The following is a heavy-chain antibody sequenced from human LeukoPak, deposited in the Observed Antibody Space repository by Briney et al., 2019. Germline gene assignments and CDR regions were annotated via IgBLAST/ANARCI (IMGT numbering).Heavy chain of an antibody. CDR3: ARDFMVRGDQVNYYYYYMDV. CDR2: ISDSGTT. D-gene: IGHD3-10*01. CDR1: GGSISNYY. J-gene: IGHJ6*03. Sequence: SETLSLTCTVSGGSISNYYWSWIRQPPGKGLEWIGYISDSGTTNYNASLKNRVTTSLDTSKNQFSLQLRSVTAADMAVYYCARDFMVRGDQVNYYYYYMDVWGTGATITVSS. V-gene: IGHV4-59*01.